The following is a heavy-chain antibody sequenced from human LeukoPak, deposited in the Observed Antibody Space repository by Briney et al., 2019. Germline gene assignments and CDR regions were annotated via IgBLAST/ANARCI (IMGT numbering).Heavy chain of an antibody. D-gene: IGHD4-17*01. J-gene: IGHJ2*01. Sequence: PSETLPLTCTVSGGSISSYYWSWIRQPAGKGLEWIGRIYTSGSTNYNPSLKSRVTMSVDTSKNQFSLKLSSVTAADTAVYYCASHLRVSGYFDLWGRGTLVTVSS. V-gene: IGHV4-4*07. CDR2: IYTSGST. CDR3: ASHLRVSGYFDL. CDR1: GGSISSYY.